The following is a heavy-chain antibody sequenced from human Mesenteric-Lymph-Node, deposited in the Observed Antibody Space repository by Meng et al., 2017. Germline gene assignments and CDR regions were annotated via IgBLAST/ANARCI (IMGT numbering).Heavy chain of an antibody. J-gene: IGHJ5*02. CDR3: ARVAAAGNEWFDP. Sequence: QVQRQESGPGLVKPSGTLSLTCAVPGGSISSSNYYWSWIRQPPGKGLEWSGHIYNSGSTYYNPSLKSRITISVDTSKNQFSLKLSSVTAADTAVYYCARVAAAGNEWFDPWGQGTLVTVSS. D-gene: IGHD6-13*01. V-gene: IGHV4-30-4*01. CDR2: IYNSGST. CDR1: GGSISSSNYY.